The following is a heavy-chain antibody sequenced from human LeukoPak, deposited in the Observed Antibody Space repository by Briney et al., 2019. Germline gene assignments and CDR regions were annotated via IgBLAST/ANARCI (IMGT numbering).Heavy chain of an antibody. CDR2: INHSGST. Sequence: KPSETLSLTCAVYGGSFSGYYWSWIRQPPGKGLEWIGEINHSGSTNYNPSLKSRVTISVDTSKNQFSLKLSSVTAADTAVYYCARVKRLLWFGELNYFDYWGQGTLVTVSS. CDR3: ARVKRLLWFGELNYFDY. J-gene: IGHJ4*02. CDR1: GGSFSGYY. V-gene: IGHV4-34*01. D-gene: IGHD3-10*01.